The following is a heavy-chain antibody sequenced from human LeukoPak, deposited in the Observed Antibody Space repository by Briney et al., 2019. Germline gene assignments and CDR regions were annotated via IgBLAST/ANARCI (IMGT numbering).Heavy chain of an antibody. D-gene: IGHD3-10*01. V-gene: IGHV4-61*02. Sequence: SETLSLTCTVSGGSISTSNYYWSWIRQPAGKGLEWIGRIYTSGSTNYNPSLKSRVTISVDTSKNQFSLKLNSVTAADTAVYYCAVGEAPPYYWGQGTLVTVSS. J-gene: IGHJ4*02. CDR1: GGSISTSNYY. CDR2: IYTSGST. CDR3: AVGEAPPYY.